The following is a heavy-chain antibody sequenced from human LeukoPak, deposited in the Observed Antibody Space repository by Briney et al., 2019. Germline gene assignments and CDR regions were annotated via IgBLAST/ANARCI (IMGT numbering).Heavy chain of an antibody. J-gene: IGHJ3*02. CDR3: ARDGYNLSAFDI. D-gene: IGHD5-24*01. CDR2: IYHSGST. CDR1: GGSISSGGYS. V-gene: IGHV4-30-2*01. Sequence: SETLSLTCAVSGGSISSGGYSWSWIRQPPGKGLEWIGYIYHSGSTYYNPSLKSRVTISVDRSKNQFSLKLSSVTAADTAVYYCARDGYNLSAFDIWGQGTMVTVSS.